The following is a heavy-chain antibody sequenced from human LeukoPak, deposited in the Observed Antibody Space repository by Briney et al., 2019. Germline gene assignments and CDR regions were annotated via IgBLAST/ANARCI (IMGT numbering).Heavy chain of an antibody. CDR2: IYYSGST. V-gene: IGHV4-59*01. J-gene: IGHJ4*02. Sequence: PSETLSLTCAVSGGSISSYYWSWIRQPPGKGLEWIGYIYYSGSTNYNPSLKSRVTISLDTSKSQFSLELTSVTAADTAVYYCARSGGYSSPQNYWGQGTLVTVSS. CDR1: GGSISSYY. CDR3: ARSGGYSSPQNY. D-gene: IGHD6-19*01.